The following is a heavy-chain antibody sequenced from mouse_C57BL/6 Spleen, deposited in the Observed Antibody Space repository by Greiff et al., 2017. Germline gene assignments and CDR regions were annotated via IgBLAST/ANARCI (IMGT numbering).Heavy chain of an antibody. D-gene: IGHD1-1*01. CDR2: IYPGDGDT. J-gene: IGHJ1*03. CDR3: ARPTVVPHWYFDV. Sequence: QVQLQQSGAELVKPGASVKISCKASGYAFSSYWMNWVKQRPGNGLEWIGQIYPGDGDTNYNGKFKGKATLTADKSSSTAYMQLSSLTSEDSAVYFCARPTVVPHWYFDVWGTGTTVTVSS. CDR1: GYAFSSYW. V-gene: IGHV1-80*01.